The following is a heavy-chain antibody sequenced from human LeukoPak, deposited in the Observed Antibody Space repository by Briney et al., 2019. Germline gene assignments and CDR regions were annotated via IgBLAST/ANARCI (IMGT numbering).Heavy chain of an antibody. J-gene: IGHJ4*02. CDR2: IYYSGST. V-gene: IGHV4-39*07. CDR1: GASVSSSTYS. D-gene: IGHD3-22*01. Sequence: SETLSLTCTVSGASVSSSTYSWGWIRQPPGKGLEWIASIYYSGSTYYNPSLKSRVTISIDTSKNQFSLKLSSVTAADTAVYYCASTVFPYYYDSSGYYFDYWGQGTLVTVSS. CDR3: ASTVFPYYYDSSGYYFDY.